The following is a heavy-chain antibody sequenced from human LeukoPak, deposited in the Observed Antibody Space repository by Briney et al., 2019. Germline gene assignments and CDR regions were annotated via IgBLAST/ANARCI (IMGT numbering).Heavy chain of an antibody. J-gene: IGHJ4*02. CDR1: GYTFTDYY. CDR3: ARARYSSSWYHFDY. CDR2: INPHSGGT. V-gene: IGHV1-2*02. Sequence: ASVKVSCKASGYTFTDYYIHWVRQPPGQGLEWMGWINPHSGGTNYAQKFQGRVTMTRDTSISTAYMELRRLTSDDTAGYYCARARYSSSWYHFDYWGQGALVSVSS. D-gene: IGHD6-13*01.